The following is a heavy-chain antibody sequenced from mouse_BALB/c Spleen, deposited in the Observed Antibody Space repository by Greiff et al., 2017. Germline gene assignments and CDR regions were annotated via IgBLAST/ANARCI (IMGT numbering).Heavy chain of an antibody. CDR3: ARSGRNWSWFAY. Sequence: VQLKQSGAELVRPGALVKLSCKASGFNIKDTYMHWVKQRPEQGLEWIGRIDPANGNTKYDPKFQGKATITADTSSNTAYLQLSSLTSEDTAVYYCARSGRNWSWFAYWGQGTLVTVSA. D-gene: IGHD4-1*01. CDR1: GFNIKDTY. J-gene: IGHJ3*01. CDR2: IDPANGNT. V-gene: IGHV14-3*02.